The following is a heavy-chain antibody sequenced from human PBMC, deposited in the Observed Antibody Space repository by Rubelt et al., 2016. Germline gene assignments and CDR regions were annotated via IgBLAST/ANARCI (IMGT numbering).Heavy chain of an antibody. V-gene: IGHV4-59*08. CDR2: IYYSGST. J-gene: IGHJ6*03. Sequence: QVQLQESGPGLVKPSETLSLTCTVSGGSISSYYWSWIRQPPGKGLEWIGYIYYSGSTNYNPSLNGRVTISVDTCKNQFSLKLGAVTAEYTAVYYCARHRNHQLARGYYYYMDVWGKGTTVTVSS. D-gene: IGHD2-2*01. CDR3: ARHRNHQLARGYYYYMDV. CDR1: GGSISSYY.